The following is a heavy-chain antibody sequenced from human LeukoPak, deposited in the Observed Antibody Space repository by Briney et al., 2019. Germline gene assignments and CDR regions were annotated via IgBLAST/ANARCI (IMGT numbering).Heavy chain of an antibody. CDR1: GYSFTNYW. Sequence: GECLKISCKVSGYSFTNYWIGWVRQMPGKGLEWMGIIHPGDSGTRYSPSFQGQVTMSVDESITTAYLQWSSLRASDSAIYYCARGGTYRYGSSDYWGQGTLVTVSS. J-gene: IGHJ4*02. CDR3: ARGGTYRYGSSDY. CDR2: IHPGDSGT. D-gene: IGHD5-18*01. V-gene: IGHV5-51*01.